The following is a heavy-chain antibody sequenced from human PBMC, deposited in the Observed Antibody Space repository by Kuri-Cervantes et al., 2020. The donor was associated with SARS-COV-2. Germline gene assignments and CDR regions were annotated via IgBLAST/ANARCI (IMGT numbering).Heavy chain of an antibody. CDR3: ARIPGYSSGWLAFDI. J-gene: IGHJ3*02. CDR2: ISYDGSNK. Sequence: GESLKIFCAASGFTFSSYAMHWVRQAPGKGLEWVAVISYDGSNKYYADSVKGRFTISRDNAKNSLYLQMNSLRAEDTAVYYCARIPGYSSGWLAFDIWGQGTMVTVSS. D-gene: IGHD6-19*01. V-gene: IGHV3-30-3*01. CDR1: GFTFSSYA.